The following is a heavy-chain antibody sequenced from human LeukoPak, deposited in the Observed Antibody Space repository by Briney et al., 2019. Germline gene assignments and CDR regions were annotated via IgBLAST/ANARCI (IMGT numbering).Heavy chain of an antibody. V-gene: IGHV1-18*01. Sequence: ASVTVSCTASGYTFTTYGITWVRQAPGQGLEWMGWISAYNGNTNYAQKFQGRVTMTIDTSTSTAYMELRSLKSDDTAVYYCARVWGYYYDSSGYSDFDYWGQGPWSPSPQ. CDR3: ARVWGYYYDSSGYSDFDY. D-gene: IGHD3-22*01. CDR2: ISAYNGNT. CDR1: GYTFTTYG. J-gene: IGHJ4*02.